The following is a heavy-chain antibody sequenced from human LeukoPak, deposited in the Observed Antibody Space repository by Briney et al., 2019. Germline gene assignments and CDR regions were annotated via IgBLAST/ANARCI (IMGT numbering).Heavy chain of an antibody. D-gene: IGHD3-22*01. Sequence: ASVKVSCKASGYTFTSYYMHWVRQAPGQGLEWMGWINTNTGNPTYAQGFTGRFVFSLDTSVSTAYLQISSIKAEDTAVYYCARAEYYYDSSGYYWVLYDYWGQGTLVTVSS. V-gene: IGHV7-4-1*02. CDR3: ARAEYYYDSSGYYWVLYDY. J-gene: IGHJ4*02. CDR2: INTNTGNP. CDR1: GYTFTSYY.